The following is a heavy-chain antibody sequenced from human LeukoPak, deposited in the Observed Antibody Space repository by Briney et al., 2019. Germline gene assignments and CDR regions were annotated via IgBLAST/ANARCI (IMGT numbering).Heavy chain of an antibody. Sequence: KPSETLSLTCAVSGYSISSGYYWGWIRQPPGKGLEWIGSIYHSGSTYYNPSLKSRVTISVDTSKNQFSLKLSSVTAADTAVYYCARVIAGATGAFDIWGQGTMVTVSS. V-gene: IGHV4-38-2*01. CDR2: IYHSGST. D-gene: IGHD1-26*01. J-gene: IGHJ3*02. CDR1: GYSISSGYY. CDR3: ARVIAGATGAFDI.